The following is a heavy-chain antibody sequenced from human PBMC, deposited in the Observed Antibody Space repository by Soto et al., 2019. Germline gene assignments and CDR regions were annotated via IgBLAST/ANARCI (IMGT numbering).Heavy chain of an antibody. J-gene: IGHJ4*02. V-gene: IGHV1-18*01. D-gene: IGHD3-22*01. CDR1: GYTFTNSG. CDR3: ARAGGLFYYDSSGYYLWFFDY. CDR2: ISGYNGNT. Sequence: QVQLVQSGAEVKKPGASVKVSCKASGYTFTNSGINWVRQAPGQGLEWMGWISGYNGNTNYAQKLQGRVTMTTDTSPNPAYLGLRSLRSDDTAVYYCARAGGLFYYDSSGYYLWFFDYWGQGTLVTVSS.